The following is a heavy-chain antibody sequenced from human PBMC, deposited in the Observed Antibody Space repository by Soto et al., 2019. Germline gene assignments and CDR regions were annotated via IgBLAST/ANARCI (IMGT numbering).Heavy chain of an antibody. CDR2: MNPNSGNT. D-gene: IGHD3-3*01. Sequence: ASVKASCKASGYTFTSYDINWVRQATGQGLEWMGWMNPNSGNTGYAQKFQGRVTMTRNTSISTAYMELSSLRSEDTAVYYCARVYLYYDFWSGYWPYYYYMDVWGKGTTVTVSS. V-gene: IGHV1-8*01. J-gene: IGHJ6*03. CDR3: ARVYLYYDFWSGYWPYYYYMDV. CDR1: GYTFTSYD.